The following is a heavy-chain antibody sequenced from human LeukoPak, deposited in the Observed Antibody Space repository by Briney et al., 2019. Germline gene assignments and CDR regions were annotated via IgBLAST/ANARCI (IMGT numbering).Heavy chain of an antibody. CDR2: FDPEDGET. D-gene: IGHD2-15*01. J-gene: IGHJ4*02. V-gene: IGHV1-24*01. CDR3: ARDCSGGSCSADY. Sequence: GASVKVSCKVSGYTLTELSMHWVRQAPGKGLEWMGGFDPEDGETIYAQKLQGRVAMTTDTSTSTAYMELRSLRSDDTAVYYCARDCSGGSCSADYWGQGTLVTVSS. CDR1: GYTLTELS.